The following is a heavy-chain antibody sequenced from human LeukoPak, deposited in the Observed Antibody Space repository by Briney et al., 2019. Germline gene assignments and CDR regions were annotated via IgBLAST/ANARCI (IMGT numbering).Heavy chain of an antibody. D-gene: IGHD1-26*01. CDR3: GGGGTYSQFDY. CDR2: ISYSGST. J-gene: IGHJ4*02. V-gene: IGHV4-59*01. Sequence: SETLSLTCTVSGASISSYYWSWIRQPPGKGLEWIGYISYSGSTNYNPSLKSRVTISGDTSNNQFSLKLNSVTAADTAVYYCGGGGTYSQFDYWGQGTLVTVSS. CDR1: GASISSYY.